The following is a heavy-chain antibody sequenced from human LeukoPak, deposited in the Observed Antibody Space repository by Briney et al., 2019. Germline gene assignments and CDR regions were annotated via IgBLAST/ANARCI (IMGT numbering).Heavy chain of an antibody. CDR1: GDSINTGGYY. D-gene: IGHD3-22*01. J-gene: IGHJ4*02. V-gene: IGHV4-31*03. CDR3: ARDRYFETRGYYYFDY. Sequence: SETLSLTCTVSGDSINTGGYYWSWIRQHPGKILEWIGYVYYSGSTHYNPTLKSRVTMSVDPSKNQFSLKLKSVTAADTAVYYCARDRYFETRGYYYFDYWGQGTLVTVSS. CDR2: VYYSGST.